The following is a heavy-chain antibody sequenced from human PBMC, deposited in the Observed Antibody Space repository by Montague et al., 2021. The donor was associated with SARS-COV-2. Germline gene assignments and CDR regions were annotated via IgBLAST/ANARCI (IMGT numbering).Heavy chain of an antibody. CDR1: GGSISSYY. CDR3: ARRALGHCSGGSCYSGFDY. D-gene: IGHD2-15*01. Sequence: SETLSLTCTVSGGSISSYYWSWIRQPPGKGLEWIGYIYYSGSTNYNPSLKSRVTISVDTSKNQFSLKLSSVTAADMAVYYCARRALGHCSGGSCYSGFDYWGQGTLVTVSS. V-gene: IGHV4-59*08. CDR2: IYYSGST. J-gene: IGHJ4*02.